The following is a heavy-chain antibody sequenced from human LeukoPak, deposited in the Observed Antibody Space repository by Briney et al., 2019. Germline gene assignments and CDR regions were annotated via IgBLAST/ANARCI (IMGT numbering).Heavy chain of an antibody. CDR3: ARSPGSSYASDDY. D-gene: IGHD2-2*01. J-gene: IGHJ4*02. CDR2: IYYVGDT. Sequence: PSETVSHTCTVSGGSLSSSSYYWRWIRQPPGKGPEWIGTIYYVGDTYYNPSLQSRVTISVDTSKNQFSLKLSSVAAADTAAYNSARSPGSSYASDDYWGQGTLVTVSS. V-gene: IGHV4-39*01. CDR1: GGSLSSSSYY.